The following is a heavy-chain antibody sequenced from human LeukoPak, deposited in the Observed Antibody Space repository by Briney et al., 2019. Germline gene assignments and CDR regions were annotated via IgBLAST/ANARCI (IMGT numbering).Heavy chain of an antibody. J-gene: IGHJ4*02. D-gene: IGHD4-17*01. Sequence: ASVTVSCTASGYTFTIYAMNWVRQAPGQGLEWMGWINTNTGNPTYPQGFTGRFVFSLDTSVSTAYLQISSLKAEDTAVYYCAREVGYGDYEFLYWGQGTLVTVSS. CDR1: GYTFTIYA. V-gene: IGHV7-4-1*02. CDR3: AREVGYGDYEFLY. CDR2: INTNTGNP.